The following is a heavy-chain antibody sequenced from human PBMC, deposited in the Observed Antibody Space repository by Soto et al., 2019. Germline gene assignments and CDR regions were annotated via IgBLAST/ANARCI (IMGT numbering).Heavy chain of an antibody. CDR1: GGTFRNYA. D-gene: IGHD6-13*01. CDR2: SIPVFGTA. CDR3: AIPLPKQQLVRGAFDH. J-gene: IGHJ4*02. V-gene: IGHV1-69*01. Sequence: QVQLVQSGAEVKNPGSSVKLSCKTSGGTFRNYAINWVRQAPGQGLEWMVGSIPVFGTANYAQTFQGRFTITADESTSKAYMELSSLRSEDTSVYYCAIPLPKQQLVRGAFDHWGQGTLVTVAS.